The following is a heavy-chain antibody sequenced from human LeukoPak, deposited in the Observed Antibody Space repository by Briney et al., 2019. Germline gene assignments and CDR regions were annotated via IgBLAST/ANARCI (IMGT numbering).Heavy chain of an antibody. CDR2: INPSGGST. CDR1: GYTFTSYY. V-gene: IGHV1-46*01. D-gene: IGHD2-2*01. J-gene: IGHJ4*02. CDR3: ARDGGRLVVVPAAPQAYFDY. Sequence: GASVKVSFKASGYTFTSYYMHWVRQAPGQGLEWMGVINPSGGSTSYAQKFQGRVTMTRDMSTSTVYMELSSLRSEDTAVYYCARDGGRLVVVPAAPQAYFDYWGQGTLVTVSS.